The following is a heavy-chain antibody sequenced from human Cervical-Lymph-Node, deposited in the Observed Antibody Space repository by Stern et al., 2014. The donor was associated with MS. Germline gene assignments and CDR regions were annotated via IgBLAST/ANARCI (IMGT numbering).Heavy chain of an antibody. V-gene: IGHV5-51*01. Sequence: VQLVQSGAEVKKPGESLTISCKGFGYSFNIYWIAWVRQRPGKGLAWMGILYPDDSDTGYSPSFQGQVTFSVDKSISTAYLQWSSLKPSDTATYFCARRGMDVWGQGTSVTVSS. CDR3: ARRGMDV. J-gene: IGHJ6*02. CDR1: GYSFNIYW. CDR2: LYPDDSDT.